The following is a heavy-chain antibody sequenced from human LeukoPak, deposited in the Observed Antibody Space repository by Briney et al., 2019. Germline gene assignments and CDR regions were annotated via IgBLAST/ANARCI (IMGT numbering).Heavy chain of an antibody. CDR3: AIGYNWFDP. CDR2: IYPGDSDT. V-gene: IGHV5-51*01. Sequence: GESLKISCKGSGYTFTNYWIGWVRQMPGKGLEWMGIIYPGDSDTRYNPSFQGQVTISADKSTSTAYLQWNSLKASDTAMYYCAIGYNWFDPWGQGTLVTVSS. D-gene: IGHD2-15*01. J-gene: IGHJ5*02. CDR1: GYTFTNYW.